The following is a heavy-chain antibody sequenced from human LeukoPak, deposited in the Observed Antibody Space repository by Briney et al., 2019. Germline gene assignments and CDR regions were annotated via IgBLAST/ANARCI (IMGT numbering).Heavy chain of an antibody. Sequence: GGSLRLPCAASGFTFSSYAMSWVRQAPGKGLEWVSAISGSGGSTYYADSVKGRFTISRDNSKNTLYLQMNSLRAEDTAVYYCAKGDYGDYLLCHWGLGTLVTVSS. V-gene: IGHV3-23*01. CDR1: GFTFSSYA. D-gene: IGHD4-17*01. J-gene: IGHJ4*02. CDR3: AKGDYGDYLLCH. CDR2: ISGSGGST.